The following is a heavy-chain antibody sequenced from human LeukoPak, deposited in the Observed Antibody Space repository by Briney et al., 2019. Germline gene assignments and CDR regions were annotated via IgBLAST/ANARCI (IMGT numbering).Heavy chain of an antibody. J-gene: IGHJ4*02. CDR1: GFSITTDCY. D-gene: IGHD6-13*01. V-gene: IGHV4-38-2*02. CDR3: ARVIDVAAAGYFDS. CDR2: IFRIGST. Sequence: SETLSLTCTVSGFSITTDCYWAWIRQPPGKGLEWIGTIFRIGSTYYNPSLKSRVSISVDTSKNQFSLKLSSVTAADTALYYCARVIDVAAAGYFDSWGQGTQVTVSS.